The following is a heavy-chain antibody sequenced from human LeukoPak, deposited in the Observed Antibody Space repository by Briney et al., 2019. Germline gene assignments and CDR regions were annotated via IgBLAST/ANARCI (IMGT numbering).Heavy chain of an antibody. CDR2: ISADNGDT. CDR3: ARDSGSYHNRYYFDY. Sequence: ASVKVSCKASGYTFTNYGFSWVRQAPRQGLEWMGWISADNGDTNYAQNLQGRVTVTTDTSTSTAYMELRSLRSDDTAVYYCARDSGSYHNRYYFDYWGQGTLVTVSS. D-gene: IGHD1-26*01. CDR1: GYTFTNYG. V-gene: IGHV1-18*01. J-gene: IGHJ4*02.